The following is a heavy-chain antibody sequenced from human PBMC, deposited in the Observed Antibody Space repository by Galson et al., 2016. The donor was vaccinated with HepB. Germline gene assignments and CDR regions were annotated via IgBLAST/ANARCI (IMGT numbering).Heavy chain of an antibody. V-gene: IGHV4-39*01. Sequence: SETLSLTCTVSGASLNRNAYYWDWIRQPPGKGLEWIGTIYYSGNTYYNLSLKSRVTISVDTSKNQFSLKLRSVTAADTAVYYCARHRTYGDSPAAFEIWGQGTMVTVSS. CDR1: GASLNRNAYY. D-gene: IGHD2-21*02. J-gene: IGHJ3*02. CDR3: ARHRTYGDSPAAFEI. CDR2: IYYSGNT.